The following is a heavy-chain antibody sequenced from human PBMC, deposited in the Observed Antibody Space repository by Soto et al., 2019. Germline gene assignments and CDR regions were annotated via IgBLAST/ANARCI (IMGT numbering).Heavy chain of an antibody. V-gene: IGHV1-69*06. CDR3: ARDQVVPAAFYYYYGMDV. D-gene: IGHD2-2*01. Sequence: SVKVSCKASGGTFSSYAISWVRQAPGQGLEWMGGIIPIFGTANYAQKFQGRVTITADKSTSTAYMELSSLRSEDTAVYYCARDQVVPAAFYYYYGMDVWGQGTTVTVSS. J-gene: IGHJ6*02. CDR2: IIPIFGTA. CDR1: GGTFSSYA.